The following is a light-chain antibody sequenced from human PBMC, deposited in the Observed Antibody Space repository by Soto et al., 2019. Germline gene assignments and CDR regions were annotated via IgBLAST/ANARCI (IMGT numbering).Light chain of an antibody. CDR1: QSISRW. CDR3: QQSYSDPWT. J-gene: IGKJ1*01. CDR2: DAS. Sequence: TQSPSTLSASVGDRVTITCRASQSISRWLAWHQQKPGKAPRLLIYDASNLQRGVPSRFSGSGSGTEFTLTISSLQPEDFATYYCQQSYSDPWTFGQGTKVDI. V-gene: IGKV1-5*01.